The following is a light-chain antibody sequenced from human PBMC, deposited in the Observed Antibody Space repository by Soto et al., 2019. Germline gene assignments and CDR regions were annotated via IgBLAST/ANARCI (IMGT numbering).Light chain of an antibody. CDR1: QNINTW. Sequence: DIQVTQSPSTLSASVGDRVTIACRASQNINTWLAWYQQKPGKAPKLLIYKASNLESGVPSRFSGSGSGKEFTLTISSLQPDDFATYYCQQYENSWTFGQGTKVESK. J-gene: IGKJ1*01. CDR2: KAS. CDR3: QQYENSWT. V-gene: IGKV1-5*03.